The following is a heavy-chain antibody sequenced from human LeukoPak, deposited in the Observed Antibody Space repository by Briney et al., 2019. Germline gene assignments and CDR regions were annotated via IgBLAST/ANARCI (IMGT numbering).Heavy chain of an antibody. Sequence: SETLSLTRTVSGGSISSSSYYWGWIRQPPGKGLEWIGSIYYSGSTYYNPSLKSRVTISVDTSKNQFSLKLSSVTAADTAVYYCARGRSGYSYGHPFGYWGQGTLVTVSS. D-gene: IGHD5-18*01. CDR1: GGSISSSSYY. V-gene: IGHV4-39*01. CDR2: IYYSGST. CDR3: ARGRSGYSYGHPFGY. J-gene: IGHJ4*02.